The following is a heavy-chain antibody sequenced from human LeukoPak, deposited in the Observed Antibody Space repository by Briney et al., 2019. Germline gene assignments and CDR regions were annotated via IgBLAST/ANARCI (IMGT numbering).Heavy chain of an antibody. V-gene: IGHV3-23*01. CDR2: ISGSGGST. CDR3: AKFFGRSFTPYYFDY. Sequence: GGSLRLSCAASGFTFSSYAMSWVRQAPGKGLEWVSAISGSGGSTYYADPVKGRFTISRDNSKNTLYLQMNSLRAEDTAVYYCAKFFGRSFTPYYFDYWGQGTLVTVSS. J-gene: IGHJ4*02. D-gene: IGHD3-10*01. CDR1: GFTFSSYA.